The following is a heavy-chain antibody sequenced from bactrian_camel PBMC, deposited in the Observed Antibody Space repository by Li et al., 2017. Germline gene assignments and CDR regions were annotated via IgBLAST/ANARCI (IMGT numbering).Heavy chain of an antibody. CDR2: IDGDGIRS. D-gene: IGHD1*01. J-gene: IGHJ4*01. V-gene: IGHV3S26*01. CDR3: AAVESTDLGLGELCQTSVGRDEFRY. CDR1: GDTHNNYC. Sequence: HVQLVESGGGSVQTGGSLRLSCVASGDTHNNYCMAWYHQGSGKGRKRVAFIDGDGIRSTDDSVKGRFTISRDNAKKTLYLQMNDVKPDDSGTYICAAVESTDLGLGELCQTSVGRDEFRYWGQGTQVTVSS.